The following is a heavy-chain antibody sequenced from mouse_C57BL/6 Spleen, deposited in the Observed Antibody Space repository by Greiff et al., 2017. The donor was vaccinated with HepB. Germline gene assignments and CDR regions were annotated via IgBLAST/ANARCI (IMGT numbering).Heavy chain of an antibody. J-gene: IGHJ1*03. D-gene: IGHD3-3*01. Sequence: EVQVVESEGGLVQPGSSMKLSCTASGFTFSDYYMAWVRQVPEKGLEWVANINYDGSSTYYLDSLKSRFIISRDNAKNILYLQMSSLKSEDTATYYCARDRAHEGWYFDVWGTGTTVTVSS. CDR1: GFTFSDYY. V-gene: IGHV5-16*01. CDR3: ARDRAHEGWYFDV. CDR2: INYDGSST.